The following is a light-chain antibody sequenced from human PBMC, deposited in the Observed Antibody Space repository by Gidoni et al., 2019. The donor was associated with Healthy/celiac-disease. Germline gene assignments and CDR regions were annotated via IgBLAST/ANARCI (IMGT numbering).Light chain of an antibody. V-gene: IGKV3-11*01. Sequence: EIVLPQSPAPLSLSPGERATLSCRASQSVSSYLTWYQQKPGQAPRLLIYDASNRATGIPSRFSGSGSGTDFTLTISSLEPEDFAAYYCQQRSNWPLTFGGXTKVEIK. CDR2: DAS. J-gene: IGKJ4*01. CDR1: QSVSSY. CDR3: QQRSNWPLT.